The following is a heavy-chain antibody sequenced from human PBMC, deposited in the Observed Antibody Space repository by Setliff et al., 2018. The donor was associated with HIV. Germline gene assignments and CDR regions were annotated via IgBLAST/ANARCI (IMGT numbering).Heavy chain of an antibody. CDR1: DDPISSYY. CDR3: AGLPRTRDGYHPNDY. J-gene: IGHJ4*02. CDR2: LYVSGDT. D-gene: IGHD5-12*01. V-gene: IGHV4-4*07. Sequence: PSETLSLTCYVPDDPISSYYWSWVRQPAGKGLEWIGRLYVSGDTNYNPSLKSRVTMSLDTSKKHFSLKLSSVTATDTAIYYCAGLPRTRDGYHPNDYWGQGTLVTVSS.